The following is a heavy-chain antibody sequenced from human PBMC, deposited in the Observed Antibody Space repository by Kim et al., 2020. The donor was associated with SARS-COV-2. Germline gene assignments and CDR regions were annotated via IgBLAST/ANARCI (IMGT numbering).Heavy chain of an antibody. Sequence: EYAVSVKSRITLNPDTSKNQFSLQLNSVTPEDTAVYYCAREGTSYYGMDVWGQGTTVTVSS. D-gene: IGHD1-1*01. J-gene: IGHJ6*02. CDR3: AREGTSYYGMDV. V-gene: IGHV6-1*01.